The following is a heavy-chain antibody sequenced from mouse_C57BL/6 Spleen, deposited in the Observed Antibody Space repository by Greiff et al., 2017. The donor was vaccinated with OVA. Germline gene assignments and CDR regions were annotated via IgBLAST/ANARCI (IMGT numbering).Heavy chain of an antibody. CDR1: GYTFTSYW. CDR3: ARLDLYYFDY. Sequence: QVQLQQPGAELVRPGSSVKLSCKASGYTFTSYWMDWVKQRPGQGLEWIGNIYPSDSETHYNQKFKDKATLTVDKSSSTAYMQLSSLTSEDSAVYYCARLDLYYFDYWGQGTTLTVSS. J-gene: IGHJ2*01. V-gene: IGHV1-61*01. CDR2: IYPSDSET.